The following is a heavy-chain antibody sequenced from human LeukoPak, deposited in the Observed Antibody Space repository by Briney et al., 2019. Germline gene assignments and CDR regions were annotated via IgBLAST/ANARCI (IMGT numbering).Heavy chain of an antibody. CDR2: IYPDDSNV. J-gene: IGHJ5*02. Sequence: ESLKISCQASGYIFSSYWIAWMRQVPGKGMEFMGIIYPDDSNVRYSPSFQGQVSISVDKAISTAYVQWTSLKTPHTAIYFCARVSSMLEAWFDPWGQGALVTVSS. CDR1: GYIFSSYW. CDR3: ARVSSMLEAWFDP. V-gene: IGHV5-51*01. D-gene: IGHD3-10*02.